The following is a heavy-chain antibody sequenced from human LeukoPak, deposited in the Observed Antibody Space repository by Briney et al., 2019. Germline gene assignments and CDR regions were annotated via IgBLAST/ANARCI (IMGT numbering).Heavy chain of an antibody. CDR2: ISTNGGTT. CDR3: AKENFGLGSFDY. V-gene: IGHV3-23*01. CDR1: GFTFSSYA. Sequence: GGSLRLSCTASGFTFSSYAMSWVRQAPGKGLEWVSAISTNGGTTYYADSVKGRFAISRDNSGNTVYLQLNSLRAEDTALYYCAKENFGLGSFDYWGQGTLVPVSS. D-gene: IGHD3-3*01. J-gene: IGHJ4*02.